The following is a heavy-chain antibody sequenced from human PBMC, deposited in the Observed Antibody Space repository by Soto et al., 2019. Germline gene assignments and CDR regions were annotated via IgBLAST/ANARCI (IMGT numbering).Heavy chain of an antibody. CDR3: ARDLLHGSSYYAMDV. J-gene: IGHJ6*02. CDR2: MYYYGST. CDR1: GGSISGYY. V-gene: IGHV4-59*01. D-gene: IGHD1-26*01. Sequence: SETLSLTCTVSGGSISGYYWTWIRQPPGKGLEWIGYMYYYGSTNYSPSLKSRVTISVDMSKNQFSLKLTSVTAADTAVYYCARDLLHGSSYYAMDVWGQGTTVTSP.